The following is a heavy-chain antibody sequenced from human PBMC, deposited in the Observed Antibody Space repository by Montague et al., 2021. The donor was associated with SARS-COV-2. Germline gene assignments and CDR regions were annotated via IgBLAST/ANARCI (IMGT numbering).Heavy chain of an antibody. V-gene: IGHV4-61*02. CDR2: ISISGST. Sequence: TLSLTCTVSGGSISSGGYYWSWIRQPAEKGLEWIGRISISGSTNYNPSLKSRVTISVDTSKNQFSLKLSSVTAADTAVYYCARDIAVAGLFDYWGQGTLVTVSS. D-gene: IGHD6-19*01. CDR1: GGSISSGGYY. J-gene: IGHJ4*02. CDR3: ARDIAVAGLFDY.